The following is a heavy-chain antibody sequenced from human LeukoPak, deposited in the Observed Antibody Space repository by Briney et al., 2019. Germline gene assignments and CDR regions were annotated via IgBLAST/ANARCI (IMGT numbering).Heavy chain of an antibody. J-gene: IGHJ6*03. CDR2: INHSGST. CDR1: GGSFSGYY. Sequence: SETLSLTCAVYGGSFSGYYWSWIRQPPGKGLEWIGEINHSGSTNYNPSLKSRVTISVDTSKNQFSLKLSSVTAADSAVYYCATSGYTPPSYYFYMYVWGKRTTVTTSS. V-gene: IGHV4-34*01. D-gene: IGHD5-12*01. CDR3: ATSGYTPPSYYFYMYV.